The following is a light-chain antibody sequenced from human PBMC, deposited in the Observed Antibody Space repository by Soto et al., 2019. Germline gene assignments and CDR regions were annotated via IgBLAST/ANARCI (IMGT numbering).Light chain of an antibody. V-gene: IGLV2-23*02. Sequence: QPALTQPASVSGSPGQSITISCSGSSRDVGSYSLVSWYQQRPGKVPQLIIYEVTKRPSGVSHRFSGSKSANTASLTISGLQAEDEADYYCSSYTGFYTLVFGGGTKLTVL. J-gene: IGLJ2*01. CDR3: SSYTGFYTLV. CDR1: SRDVGSYSL. CDR2: EVT.